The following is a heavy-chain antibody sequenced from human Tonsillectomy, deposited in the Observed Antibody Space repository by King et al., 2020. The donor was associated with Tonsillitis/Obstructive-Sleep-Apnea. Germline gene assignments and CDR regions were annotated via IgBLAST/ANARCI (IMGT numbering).Heavy chain of an antibody. CDR3: ARHSKFTAPMGSRLGFDP. CDR2: IYPDDSDI. V-gene: IGHV5-51*01. CDR1: GYSFTSYC. J-gene: IGHJ5*02. D-gene: IGHD2-2*01. Sequence: GQLVQSGAEVKKPGESLRISCKGSGYSFTSYCIGWVRRMPGKGLELMGIIYPDDSDIIYSPSFEGQVTISADKSISTAYLQWSSLKASDTAIYYCARHSKFTAPMGSRLGFDPWGQGTLVTVSS.